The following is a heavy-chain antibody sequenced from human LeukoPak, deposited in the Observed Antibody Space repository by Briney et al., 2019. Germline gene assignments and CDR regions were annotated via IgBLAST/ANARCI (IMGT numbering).Heavy chain of an antibody. CDR3: ARGEREDYYYYYGMDV. Sequence: KTGGSLRLSCAASGFTFSSYSMNWVRQAPGKGLEWVSSISSSSSSYIYYADSVKGRFTISRDNAKNSLYLQMNSLRAEDTAVYYCARGEREDYYYYYGMDVWGQGTTVTVSS. J-gene: IGHJ6*02. CDR2: ISSSSSSYI. CDR1: GFTFSSYS. D-gene: IGHD1-1*01. V-gene: IGHV3-21*01.